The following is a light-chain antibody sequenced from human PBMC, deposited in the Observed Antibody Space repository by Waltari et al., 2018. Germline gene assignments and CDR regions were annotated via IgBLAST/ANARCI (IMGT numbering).Light chain of an antibody. CDR1: NIGTKS. CDR2: EDS. V-gene: IGLV3-21*03. Sequence: SYVLTQPPSVSVAPGKTARITCGGNNIGTKSGHWYQQNPGQAPVLVVYEDSDRPSGLPERFPRSNSWNPATLHISRVEAGDEADYYGQVWDISSDLPFGGGTKLTVL. J-gene: IGLJ2*01. CDR3: QVWDISSDLP.